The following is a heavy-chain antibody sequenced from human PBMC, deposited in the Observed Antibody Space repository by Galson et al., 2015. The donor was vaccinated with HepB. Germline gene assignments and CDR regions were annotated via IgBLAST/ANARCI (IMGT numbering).Heavy chain of an antibody. Sequence: SVKVSCKASGGTFSSYAISWVRQAPGQGLEWMGGIIPIFGTANYAQKFQGRVTITADESTSTAYMELSSLRSEDTAVYYCATKRGWLSGYSYNRGFDPWGQGTLVTVSS. CDR1: GGTFSSYA. J-gene: IGHJ5*02. CDR2: IIPIFGTA. CDR3: ATKRGWLSGYSYNRGFDP. V-gene: IGHV1-69*13. D-gene: IGHD5-18*01.